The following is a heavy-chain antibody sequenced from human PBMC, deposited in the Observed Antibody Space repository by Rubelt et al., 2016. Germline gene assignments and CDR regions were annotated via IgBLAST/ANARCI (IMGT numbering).Heavy chain of an antibody. CDR3: AKDLGQQPFVYNYMDV. J-gene: IGHJ6*03. Sequence: EVQLLESGGGLVQPGGSLRLSCAASGFTFSSYAMNWVRQAPGKGLEWVSAIRGSGSTQDADSVKGRFTNSRDNSRNTLYLQMNSLRAEETAVYYCAKDLGQQPFVYNYMDVWGKWTTVTVSS. CDR2: IRGSGST. D-gene: IGHD6-13*01. CDR1: GFTFSSYA. V-gene: IGHV3-23*01.